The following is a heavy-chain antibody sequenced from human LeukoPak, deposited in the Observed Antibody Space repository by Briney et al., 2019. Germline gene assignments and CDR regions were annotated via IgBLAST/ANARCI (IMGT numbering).Heavy chain of an antibody. CDR2: IYYRGST. Sequence: SETLSLTCTVSGSSISSNHWSWIRQPPGKGLEWIGYIYYRGSTNYNPSLKSRVTISVDTSKNQFSLKLNSVTAADTAVYYCARDDSGLDYWGQGTLVAVSS. CDR3: ARDDSGLDY. CDR1: GSSISSNH. V-gene: IGHV4-59*01. J-gene: IGHJ4*02. D-gene: IGHD2-15*01.